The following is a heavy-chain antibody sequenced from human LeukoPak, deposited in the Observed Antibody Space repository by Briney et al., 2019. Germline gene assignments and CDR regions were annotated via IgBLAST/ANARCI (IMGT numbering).Heavy chain of an antibody. J-gene: IGHJ4*02. V-gene: IGHV4-39*07. CDR3: ARVAYGSGSRLIDC. D-gene: IGHD3-10*01. Sequence: SETLSLTCTVSGGSINSSNYNWGWIRQPPRRGPEWLASVYYSGLTYYNSSLKSRVSISVDTSKNQFSLKLTSVTAADTAVYYCARVAYGSGSRLIDCWGQGTLVTVSS. CDR2: VYYSGLT. CDR1: GGSINSSNYN.